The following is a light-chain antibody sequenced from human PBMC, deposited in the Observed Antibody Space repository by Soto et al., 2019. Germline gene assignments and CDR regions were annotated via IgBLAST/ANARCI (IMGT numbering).Light chain of an antibody. J-gene: IGKJ5*01. Sequence: IQMTQSTSSLSASLGDRVTITCKATQDIRKYLNWYQQKKGKAPKLLIYDASSLETGVPSRFSGSGYGTDFNLTISSLQTEDFATYYCQQYDNLPLIFGQGTRLEIK. CDR3: QQYDNLPLI. CDR1: QDIRKY. V-gene: IGKV1-33*01. CDR2: DAS.